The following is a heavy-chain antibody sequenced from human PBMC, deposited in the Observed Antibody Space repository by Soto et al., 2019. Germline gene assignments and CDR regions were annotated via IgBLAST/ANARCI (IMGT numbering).Heavy chain of an antibody. V-gene: IGHV4-59*01. Sequence: SETLSLTCTVSGGSISSYYWSWIRQPPGKGLEWIGYIYYSGSTNYNPSLKSRVTISVDTSKNQFSLKLSSVTAADTAVYYCARGDSSSWALYYFDYWGQGTLVTVS. J-gene: IGHJ4*02. CDR2: IYYSGST. D-gene: IGHD6-13*01. CDR3: ARGDSSSWALYYFDY. CDR1: GGSISSYY.